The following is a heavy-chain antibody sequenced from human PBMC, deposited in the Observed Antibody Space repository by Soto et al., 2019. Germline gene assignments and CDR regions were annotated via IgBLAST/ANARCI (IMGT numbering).Heavy chain of an antibody. D-gene: IGHD6-6*01. CDR2: IYSGGST. J-gene: IGHJ6*02. Sequence: GESLKISCAASGFTVSSNYMSWVRQAPGKGLEWVSVIYSGGSTYYADSVKGRFTISRDNSKNTLYLQMNSLRAEDTAVYYCARDGEYSSSSGPTYYYGMDVWGQGTTVTVSS. V-gene: IGHV3-53*01. CDR3: ARDGEYSSSSGPTYYYGMDV. CDR1: GFTVSSNY.